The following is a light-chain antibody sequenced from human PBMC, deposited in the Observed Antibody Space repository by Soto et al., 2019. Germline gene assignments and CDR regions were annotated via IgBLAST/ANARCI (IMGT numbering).Light chain of an antibody. CDR1: QGISSY. J-gene: IGKJ5*01. Sequence: DIQLTQSPSFLSASVGDRVTITCRASQGISSYLAWYQQKPGKAPKLPIYAASTLQSGVPSRFSGSGSGTEFTLTISSLQPEDFATYYCQQFNSYLITFGQGTRLEIK. CDR3: QQFNSYLIT. V-gene: IGKV1-9*01. CDR2: AAS.